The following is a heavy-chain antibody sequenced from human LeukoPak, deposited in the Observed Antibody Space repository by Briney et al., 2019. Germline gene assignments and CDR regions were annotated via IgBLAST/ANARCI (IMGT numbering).Heavy chain of an antibody. CDR3: ARGSIAAAGRDWFDP. CDR1: GFTFSSYE. Sequence: GGSLRLSCAASGFTFSSYEMNWVRQAPGKVLEWVSYISSSGSTIYYADSVKGRFTISRDNAKNSLYLQMNSLRAEDTAVYYCARGSIAAAGRDWFDPWGQGTLVTVSS. V-gene: IGHV3-48*03. D-gene: IGHD6-13*01. CDR2: ISSSGSTI. J-gene: IGHJ5*02.